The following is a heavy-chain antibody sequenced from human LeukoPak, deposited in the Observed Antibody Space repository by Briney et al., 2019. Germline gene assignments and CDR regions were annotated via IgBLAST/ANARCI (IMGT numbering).Heavy chain of an antibody. Sequence: PSETLSLTCTVSGGSISSSSYYWGWIRQPPGKGLEWIGSIYYSGSTYYNPSLKSRVTMSVDPSNNQFSLTLRPVTAADTAVYYCARRRYYDGSGYLEWGQGTLLSVSS. D-gene: IGHD3-22*01. CDR3: ARRRYYDGSGYLE. J-gene: IGHJ1*01. CDR1: GGSISSSSYY. CDR2: IYYSGST. V-gene: IGHV4-39*01.